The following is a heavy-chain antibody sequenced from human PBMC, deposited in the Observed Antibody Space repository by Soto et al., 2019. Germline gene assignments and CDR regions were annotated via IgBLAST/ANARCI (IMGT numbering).Heavy chain of an antibody. V-gene: IGHV3-74*01. Sequence: PGGSLRLSCAASGFTFSNYWMYWVRQAPGKGLVCVSRINDDGSRINYADSVKGRFTISRDNAKNTLYLQMISLRPEDTAVYYCARSYYASGTFEYWGQGTMVTVSS. CDR2: INDDGSRI. CDR3: ARSYYASGTFEY. CDR1: GFTFSNYW. D-gene: IGHD3-10*01. J-gene: IGHJ4*02.